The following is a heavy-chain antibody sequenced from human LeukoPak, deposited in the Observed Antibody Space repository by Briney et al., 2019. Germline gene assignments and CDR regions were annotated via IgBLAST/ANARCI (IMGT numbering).Heavy chain of an antibody. CDR3: AREWRVVPAAKGGFDP. V-gene: IGHV1-69*05. J-gene: IGHJ5*02. Sequence: SVKVSCKASGGTFSSYAISWVRQAPGQRLEWMGGIIPIFGTANYAQKFQGRVTITTDESTSTAYMELSSLRSEDTAVYYCAREWRVVPAAKGGFDPWGQGTLVTVSS. D-gene: IGHD2-2*01. CDR1: GGTFSSYA. CDR2: IIPIFGTA.